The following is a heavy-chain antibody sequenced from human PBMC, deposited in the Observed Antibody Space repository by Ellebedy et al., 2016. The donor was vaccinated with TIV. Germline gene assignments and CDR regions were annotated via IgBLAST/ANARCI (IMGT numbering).Heavy chain of an antibody. J-gene: IGHJ2*01. Sequence: SETLSLXXTVSGGSISSYYWSWIRQPPGKGLEWIGYIYYSGSTNYNPSLKSRVTISVDTSKNQFSLKLSSVTAADTAVYYCARIRRHWYFDLWGRGTLVTVSS. CDR2: IYYSGST. CDR3: ARIRRHWYFDL. D-gene: IGHD4-17*01. CDR1: GGSISSYY. V-gene: IGHV4-59*01.